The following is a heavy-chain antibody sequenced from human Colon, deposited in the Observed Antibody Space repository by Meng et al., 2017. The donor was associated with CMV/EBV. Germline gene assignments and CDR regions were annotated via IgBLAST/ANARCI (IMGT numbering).Heavy chain of an antibody. Sequence: SGASISAGAYYWRWIRQHPGKGLEWIGYIFNSGATSKNPSLNSRVIISVDTSKNQFSLKLTSVTAADTAVYFCARGALGSCTGSSCYSWGQGTLVTVSS. D-gene: IGHD6-19*01. CDR2: IFNSGAT. CDR3: ARGALGSCTGSSCYS. CDR1: GASISAGAYY. V-gene: IGHV4-31*02. J-gene: IGHJ4*02.